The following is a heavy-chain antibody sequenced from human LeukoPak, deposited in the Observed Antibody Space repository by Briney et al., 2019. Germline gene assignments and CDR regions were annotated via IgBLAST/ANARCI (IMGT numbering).Heavy chain of an antibody. V-gene: IGHV3-23*01. J-gene: IGHJ4*02. CDR2: ISGSGGST. CDR1: GFTFSSYA. Sequence: GGSLKLSCAASGFTFSSYAMSWVRQAPGKGLEWVSAISGSGGSTYYADSVKGRFTISRDNSKNTLYLQMNSLRAEDTAVYYCAKDYFQYDSSGYYYYWGQGTLVTVSS. D-gene: IGHD3-22*01. CDR3: AKDYFQYDSSGYYYY.